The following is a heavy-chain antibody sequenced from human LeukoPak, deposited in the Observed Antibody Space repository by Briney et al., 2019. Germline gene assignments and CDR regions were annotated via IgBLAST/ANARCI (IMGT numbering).Heavy chain of an antibody. CDR1: RFTFSSYA. V-gene: IGHV3-23*01. CDR3: AKDRGWMVQGDPATYTDY. Sequence: GGSLRLSCAASRFTFSSYAMSWVRQAPGKGLEWVSAISGSGGSTYYADSVKGRFTISRDNSKNTLYLQMNSLRAEDTAVYYCAKDRGWMVQGDPATYTDYWGQGTMVTVSS. CDR2: ISGSGGST. J-gene: IGHJ4*02. D-gene: IGHD3-10*01.